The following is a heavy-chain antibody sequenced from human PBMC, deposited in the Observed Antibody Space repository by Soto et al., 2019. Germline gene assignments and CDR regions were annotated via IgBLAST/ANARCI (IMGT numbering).Heavy chain of an antibody. CDR3: ASDPYYYASEF. V-gene: IGHV3-11*01. J-gene: IGHJ4*02. CDR2: ISGGGDTI. D-gene: IGHD3-10*01. CDR1: GFTFRDSY. Sequence: QVQLVESGGGLVKPGGSLRLSCAASGFTFRDSYMPWIRQAPGKGREWLSYISGGGDTIYYADSVKGRFTVSRDNAKNSLYLQMNNLRAEDTAVYYCASDPYYYASEFWGQGTLVNVSS.